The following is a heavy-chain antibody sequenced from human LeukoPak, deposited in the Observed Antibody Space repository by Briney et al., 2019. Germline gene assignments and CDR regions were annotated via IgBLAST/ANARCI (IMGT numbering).Heavy chain of an antibody. J-gene: IGHJ5*02. CDR3: ARGRYCSGGSCYTDRFDP. Sequence: SETLSLTCTVSGGSISSYYWSWIRQPPGKGLEWIGYIYYSGSTNYNPSLKSRVTISVDTSKNQFSLKLSSVTAADTAVYYCARGRYCSGGSCYTDRFDPWGQGTLVTVSS. CDR1: GGSISSYY. CDR2: IYYSGST. V-gene: IGHV4-59*01. D-gene: IGHD2-15*01.